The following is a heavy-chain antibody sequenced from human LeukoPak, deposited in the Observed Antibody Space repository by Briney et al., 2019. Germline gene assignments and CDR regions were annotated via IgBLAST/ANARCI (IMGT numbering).Heavy chain of an antibody. CDR1: AFTFSSSW. V-gene: IGHV3-7*01. D-gene: IGHD6-13*01. CDR3: TRDRVWTVLY. CDR2: IKQDGSET. Sequence: PGGSLRLSCAASAFTFSSSWMSWVRQAPGKGLEWVANIKQDGSETYYVDSVKGRFTISRDNANNSVYLQMKSLRAEDTAVYYCTRDRVWTVLYWGQGTLVTVSS. J-gene: IGHJ4*02.